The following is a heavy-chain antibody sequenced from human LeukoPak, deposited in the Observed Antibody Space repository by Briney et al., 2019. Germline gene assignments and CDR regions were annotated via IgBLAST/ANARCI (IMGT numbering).Heavy chain of an antibody. CDR3: TRVGYIDEGIDC. Sequence: GGSLRLSCAASGFTFSSSWMTWVRQAPGKGLEWVANIKEDGSEKSYVDSVKGRFTISRDNAKNSLYLQMNSLRAEDTAIYYCTRVGYIDEGIDCWGQGTLVTVSS. D-gene: IGHD5-24*01. J-gene: IGHJ4*02. CDR2: IKEDGSEK. CDR1: GFTFSSSW. V-gene: IGHV3-7*04.